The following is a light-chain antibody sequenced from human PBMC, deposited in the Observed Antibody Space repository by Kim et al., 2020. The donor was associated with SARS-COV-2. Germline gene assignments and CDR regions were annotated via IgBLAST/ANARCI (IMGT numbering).Light chain of an antibody. J-gene: IGLJ2*01. CDR3: ETWDTTLRAVV. CDR2: ENN. Sequence: KVTISCSGGSSNLENNYVSWYQQFPGTAPKLIIFENNKRLSGVPDRFSGSKSGPSATLVITGLQTGDEADYYCETWDTTLRAVVFGGGTQLTVL. CDR1: SSNLENNY. V-gene: IGLV1-51*01.